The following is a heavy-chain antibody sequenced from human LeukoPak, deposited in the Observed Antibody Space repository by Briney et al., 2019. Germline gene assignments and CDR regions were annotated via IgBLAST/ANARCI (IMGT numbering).Heavy chain of an antibody. CDR2: IYPGDSDT. CDR3: ARHRRPDYYGSGSSGSYYYMDV. V-gene: IGHV5-51*01. D-gene: IGHD3-10*01. J-gene: IGHJ6*03. CDR1: GYSFTSYW. Sequence: GESLKISCKGSGYSFTSYWIGWVRQMPGKGLEWMGIIYPGDSDTRYSPSFQGQVTISADKSISTAYLQWSSLKASDTAMYYCARHRRPDYYGSGSSGSYYYMDVWGKGTTVTISS.